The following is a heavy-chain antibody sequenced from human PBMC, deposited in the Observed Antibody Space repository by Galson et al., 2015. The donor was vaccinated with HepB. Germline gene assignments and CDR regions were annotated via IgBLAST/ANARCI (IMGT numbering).Heavy chain of an antibody. CDR3: ARVFRSYSLAY. Sequence: SLRLSCAASAFTFGSYGMHWVRQAPGKGLEWVAFISYDGSDKTYADSVKGRFTISRDNSRNSLHLHMNSLRPEDTAVYLCARVFRSYSLAYWGQGTLVAVSS. CDR1: AFTFGSYG. D-gene: IGHD2-15*01. V-gene: IGHV3-30-3*01. CDR2: ISYDGSDK. J-gene: IGHJ4*02.